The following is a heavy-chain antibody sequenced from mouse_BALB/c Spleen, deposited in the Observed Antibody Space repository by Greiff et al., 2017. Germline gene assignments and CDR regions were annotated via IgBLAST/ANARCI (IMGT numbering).Heavy chain of an antibody. V-gene: IGHV5-6-5*01. D-gene: IGHD1-1*01. CDR1: GFTFSSYA. CDR3: ARYYYGYYAMDY. Sequence: EVKLVESGGGLVKPGGSLKLSCAASGFTFSSYAMSWVRQTPEKRLEWVASISSGGSTYYPDSVKGRFTISRDNARNILYLQMSSLRSEDTAMYYCARYYYGYYAMDYWGQGTSVTVSS. J-gene: IGHJ4*01. CDR2: ISSGGST.